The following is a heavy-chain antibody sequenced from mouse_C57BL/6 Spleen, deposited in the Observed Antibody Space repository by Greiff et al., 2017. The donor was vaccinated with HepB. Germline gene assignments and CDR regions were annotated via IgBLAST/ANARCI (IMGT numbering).Heavy chain of an antibody. D-gene: IGHD2-5*01. CDR1: GYSITSGYY. CDR2: ISYDGSN. Sequence: VQLKESGPGLVKPSQSLSLTCSVTGYSITSGYYWNWIRQFPGNKLEWMGYISYDGSNNYNPSLKNRISITRDTSKNQFFLKLNSVTTEDTATYYCARDYSNYVYMDYWGQGTSVTVSS. CDR3: ARDYSNYVYMDY. V-gene: IGHV3-6*01. J-gene: IGHJ4*01.